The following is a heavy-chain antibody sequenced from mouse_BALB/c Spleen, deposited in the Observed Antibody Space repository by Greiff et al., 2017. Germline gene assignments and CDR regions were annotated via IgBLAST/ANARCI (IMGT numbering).Heavy chain of an antibody. CDR2: ISYSGST. J-gene: IGHJ4*01. CDR1: GDSITSGY. CDR3: ARRGSSYEGYAMDY. D-gene: IGHD1-1*01. Sequence: DVKLQESGPSLVKPSQTLSLTCSVTGDSITSGYWNWIRKFPGNKLEYMGYISYSGSTYYNPSLKSRISITRDTSKNQYYLQLNSVTTEDTATYYCARRGSSYEGYAMDYWGQGTSVTVSS. V-gene: IGHV3-8*02.